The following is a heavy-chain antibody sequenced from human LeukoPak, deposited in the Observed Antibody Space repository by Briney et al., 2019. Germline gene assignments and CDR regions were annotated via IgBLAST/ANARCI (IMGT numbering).Heavy chain of an antibody. Sequence: KASETLSLTCTVSGGSISSYYWSWIRQPAGKGLEWIGRIYTSGSTNYNPSLKSRVTMSVDTSKNQFSLKLSSVTAADTAVYYCARATDTAMVMAFDYWGQGTLVTVSS. CDR1: GGSISSYY. D-gene: IGHD5-18*01. J-gene: IGHJ4*02. CDR3: ARATDTAMVMAFDY. CDR2: IYTSGST. V-gene: IGHV4-4*07.